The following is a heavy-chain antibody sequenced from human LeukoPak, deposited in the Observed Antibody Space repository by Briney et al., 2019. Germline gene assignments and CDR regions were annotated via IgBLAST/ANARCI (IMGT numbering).Heavy chain of an antibody. V-gene: IGHV3-53*01. D-gene: IGHD4-17*01. CDR3: ARGGGPGTTVTTPFDS. J-gene: IGHJ4*02. CDR2: IYSGGDT. CDR1: GLTVRSNY. Sequence: GGSLRLSCAASGLTVRSNYMSWVRQAPGKGLEWVSAIYSGGDTYYADSVQGRFTISRDNSKNTLVLQMNSLRAEDTAVYYCARGGGPGTTVTTPFDSWGQGTLVTVSS.